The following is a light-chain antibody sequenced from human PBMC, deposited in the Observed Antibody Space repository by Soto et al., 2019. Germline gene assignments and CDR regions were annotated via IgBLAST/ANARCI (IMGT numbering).Light chain of an antibody. J-gene: IGLJ2*01. V-gene: IGLV2-23*02. CDR2: EVS. CDR3: CSYACSSTVV. CDR1: SSDVGSYNL. Sequence: QSALTQPASVSGSPGQSITISCTGTSSDVGSYNLVSWYQQHPGKAPKLMIYEVSKRPSGVSNRFSGSKSGNTASLTISGLQAEDEAYYYCCSYACSSTVVFGGGTKVTVL.